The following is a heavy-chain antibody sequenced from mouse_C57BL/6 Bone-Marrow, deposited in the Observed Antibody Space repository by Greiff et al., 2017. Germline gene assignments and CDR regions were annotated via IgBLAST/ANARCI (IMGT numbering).Heavy chain of an antibody. CDR3: AEFKRGY. CDR1: GYTFTSYD. J-gene: IGHJ2*01. Sequence: QVQLKESGPELVKPGASVKLSCKASGYTFTSYDITWVKQRPGQGLEWIGWIYPRDGSTKYNEKFKGKATLTVDTSSSTAYMELHSLTSEDSAVXVCAEFKRGYWGQGTTLTVSS. V-gene: IGHV1-85*01. CDR2: IYPRDGST.